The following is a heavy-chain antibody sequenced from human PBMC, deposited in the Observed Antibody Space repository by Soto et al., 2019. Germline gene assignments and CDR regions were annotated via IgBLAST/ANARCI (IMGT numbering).Heavy chain of an antibody. D-gene: IGHD3-22*01. V-gene: IGHV3-33*06. CDR2: IWYDGSNK. CDR3: AKRGGPYYPRRFYS. J-gene: IGHJ5*01. CDR1: GFTLSSYG. Sequence: PGWSMGLSCAASGFTLSSYGMHWVRQAPGKGLEWVAVIWYDGSNKYYADSVKGRFTISRDNSKNTLYLQMNSLRAEDTALYYCAKRGGPYYPRRFYSWVHGA.